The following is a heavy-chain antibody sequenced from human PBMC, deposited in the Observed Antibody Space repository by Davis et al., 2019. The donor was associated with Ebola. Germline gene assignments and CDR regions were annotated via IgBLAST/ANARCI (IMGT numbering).Heavy chain of an antibody. V-gene: IGHV3-7*01. Sequence: GESLKISCAASGFTFSSYWMSWARQAPGKGLEWVANIKQDGSEIYFVDSVEGRFTISRDNAKNSLYLQMNSLRAEDTAVYYCARGKGPRIPAFQRTSIAARPHKNYYYGMDVWGQGTTVTVSS. CDR1: GFTFSSYW. CDR2: IKQDGSEI. J-gene: IGHJ6*02. D-gene: IGHD6-6*01. CDR3: ARGKGPRIPAFQRTSIAARPHKNYYYGMDV.